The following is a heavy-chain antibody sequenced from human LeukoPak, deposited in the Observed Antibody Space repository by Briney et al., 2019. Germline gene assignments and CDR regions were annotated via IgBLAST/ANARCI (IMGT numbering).Heavy chain of an antibody. CDR2: IYYSGDT. Sequence: PSETLCLTCAVSGAFIDTTSYYCAWLRQPPGKGLEWIGSIYYSGDTHYSPSLKSRLTISADTSKNQFSLKLSSVTAADTAVYYCAIDYGDYPDYWGQGTLVTVSS. J-gene: IGHJ4*02. V-gene: IGHV4-39*01. CDR3: AIDYGDYPDY. D-gene: IGHD4-17*01. CDR1: GAFIDTTSYY.